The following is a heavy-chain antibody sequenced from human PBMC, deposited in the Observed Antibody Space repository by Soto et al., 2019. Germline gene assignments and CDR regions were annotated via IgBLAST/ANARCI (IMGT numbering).Heavy chain of an antibody. V-gene: IGHV4-28*01. CDR2: IYYSGTT. CDR1: GYSISSSNW. CDR3: ARREIQGPIDY. Sequence: QVQLQESGPGLVKPSDTLSLTCAVSGYSISSSNWWGWIRQPPGKGLEWIGYIYYSGTTYYNPSLKSRVTSSVDTSKIQFSLKLSSVTAVDTAVYHCARREIQGPIDYWGQGTLVTVSP. D-gene: IGHD1-26*01. J-gene: IGHJ4*02.